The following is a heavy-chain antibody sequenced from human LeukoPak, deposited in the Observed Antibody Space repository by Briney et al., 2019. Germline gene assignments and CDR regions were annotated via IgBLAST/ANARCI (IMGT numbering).Heavy chain of an antibody. CDR3: ARVRLVGATAFDY. Sequence: GGSLRLSCAASGFTFSSYAMHWVRQAPGKGLEWVAVISYDGSNKYYADSVKGRFTISRDNSKNTLYLQMNSLRAEDTAVYYCARVRLVGATAFDYWGQGTLVTVSS. CDR2: ISYDGSNK. V-gene: IGHV3-30-3*01. CDR1: GFTFSSYA. J-gene: IGHJ4*02. D-gene: IGHD1-26*01.